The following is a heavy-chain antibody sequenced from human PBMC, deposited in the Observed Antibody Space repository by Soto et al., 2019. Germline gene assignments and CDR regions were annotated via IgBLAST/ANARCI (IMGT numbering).Heavy chain of an antibody. CDR2: ISAYNGNT. CDR3: ARDLTGTGPFDY. CDR1: GYTFNSYG. J-gene: IGHJ4*02. D-gene: IGHD1-7*01. Sequence: ASVKVSCKAPGYTFNSYGISWVRHAPGQGLEWMGWISAYNGNTNYAQKLQGRVTMTTDTSTSTAYMELRSLRSDDTAVYYCARDLTGTGPFDYWGQGTLVTVSS. V-gene: IGHV1-18*01.